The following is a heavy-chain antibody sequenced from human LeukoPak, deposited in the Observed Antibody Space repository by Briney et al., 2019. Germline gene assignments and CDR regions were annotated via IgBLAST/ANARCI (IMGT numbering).Heavy chain of an antibody. J-gene: IGHJ4*02. Sequence: GGSLRLSCAASGFTFSTYEMTWVRQAPGKGLEWVANINQDGSDKYYVDSVKGRFTISRDNSKNSLYLQMNSLRAEDTAVYYCARSGGGWFFVYWGQGTLVTVSS. D-gene: IGHD6-19*01. CDR3: ARSGGGWFFVY. V-gene: IGHV3-7*04. CDR2: INQDGSDK. CDR1: GFTFSTYE.